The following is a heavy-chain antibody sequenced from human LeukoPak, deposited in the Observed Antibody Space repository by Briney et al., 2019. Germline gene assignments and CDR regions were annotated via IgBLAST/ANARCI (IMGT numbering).Heavy chain of an antibody. V-gene: IGHV3-21*01. D-gene: IGHD3-3*01. J-gene: IGHJ4*02. CDR1: GFTFSSYS. CDR3: ARALGDYYFDY. CDR2: ISSSSSYI. Sequence: GGSLRLSCAASGFTFSSYSMNWVRQAPGKGLEWVSSISSSSSYIYYADSVKGRFTISRDNAKNSLYLQMNSLSAEATAVYYCARALGDYYFDYWGQGTLVTVSS.